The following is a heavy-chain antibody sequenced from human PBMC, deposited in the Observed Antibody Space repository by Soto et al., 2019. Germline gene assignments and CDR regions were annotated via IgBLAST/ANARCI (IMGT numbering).Heavy chain of an antibody. CDR3: AKGFSYSGIDY. CDR2: ISCDGSNK. CDR1: GFTFSTYG. J-gene: IGHJ4*02. V-gene: IGHV3-30*18. D-gene: IGHD6-25*01. Sequence: QVQLVESGGGVVQPGRSLRLSCAASGFTFSTYGMHWVRQAPAKGLEWVAVISCDGSNKYYADSVKGRFTISRDNYKNTLYMQMSSLSAEDTAVYYCAKGFSYSGIDYWGQGTLVTVSA.